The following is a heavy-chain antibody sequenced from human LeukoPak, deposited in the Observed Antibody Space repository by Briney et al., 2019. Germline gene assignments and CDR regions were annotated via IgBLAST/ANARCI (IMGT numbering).Heavy chain of an antibody. Sequence: GASVKVSCKASGYTFSSYVMHWVRQAPGQRLEWMGWINADNGNTKYSQNFQGRVTITRDTSTSTAYMELSSLRFEDTAVYYCARDPGPLPDYWGQGTLVTVSS. J-gene: IGHJ4*02. CDR1: GYTFSSYV. CDR2: INADNGNT. CDR3: ARDPGPLPDY. D-gene: IGHD1-14*01. V-gene: IGHV1-3*01.